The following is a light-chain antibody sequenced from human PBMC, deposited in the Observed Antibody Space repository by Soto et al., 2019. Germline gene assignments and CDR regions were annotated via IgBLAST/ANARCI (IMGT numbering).Light chain of an antibody. CDR3: CSYAGSPRYV. CDR2: DVS. V-gene: IGLV2-11*01. CDR1: SSDVGGYNY. J-gene: IGLJ1*01. Sequence: QSVLTQRRSVSGSPGQSVTISCTGTSSDVGGYNYVSWYQQHPGKAPKVMIYDVSERPSGVPDRFSGSKSGNTASLTISGLQAEDEADYYCCSYAGSPRYVFGTGTKVTVL.